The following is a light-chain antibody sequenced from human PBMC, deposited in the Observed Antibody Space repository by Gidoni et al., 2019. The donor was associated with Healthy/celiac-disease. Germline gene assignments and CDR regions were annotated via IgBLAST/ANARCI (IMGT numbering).Light chain of an antibody. CDR2: DNN. V-gene: IGLV3-21*02. J-gene: IGLJ3*02. CDR3: QVWDSVSDHWV. Sequence: SYVLTQPPSVSVAPGQTARITCGGNNIGSKIVQWHQQKPGQAPVLVVYDNNDRPSGIPERFSGSNSGNTATLTISRVEAGDEADYYCQVWDSVSDHWVFGGGTQLTVL. CDR1: NIGSKI.